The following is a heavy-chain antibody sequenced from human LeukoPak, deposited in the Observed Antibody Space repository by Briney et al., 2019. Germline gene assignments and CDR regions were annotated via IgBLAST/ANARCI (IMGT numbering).Heavy chain of an antibody. J-gene: IGHJ6*03. Sequence: SETLSLTCAVYGGSFSGYYWSWIRQPPGKGLEWIGEINHSGSTNYNPSLKSRVTISVDTSKNQFSLKLSSVTAADTAVYYCAIHGSGSYIYYYHYMDVWGKGTTVTTSS. CDR2: INHSGST. CDR3: AIHGSGSYIYYYHYMDV. D-gene: IGHD3-10*01. V-gene: IGHV4-34*01. CDR1: GGSFSGYY.